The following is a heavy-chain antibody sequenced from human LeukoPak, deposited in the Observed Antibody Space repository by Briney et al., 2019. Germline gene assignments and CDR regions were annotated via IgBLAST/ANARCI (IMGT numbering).Heavy chain of an antibody. CDR2: ISWNSGSI. CDR3: AKGRLSPLKLLWSGYYDRFYGMDV. J-gene: IGHJ6*02. Sequence: PGGSLRLSCAASGLAFKNAWMNWVRQAPGKGLEWVSGISWNSGSIGCADSVKGRFTISRDNAKNSLYLQMNSLRAEDTALYYCAKGRLSPLKLLWSGYYDRFYGMDVWGQGTTVTVSS. D-gene: IGHD3-22*01. V-gene: IGHV3-9*01. CDR1: GLAFKNAW.